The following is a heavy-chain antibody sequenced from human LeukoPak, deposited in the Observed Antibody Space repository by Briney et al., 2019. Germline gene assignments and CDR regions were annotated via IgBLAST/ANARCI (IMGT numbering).Heavy chain of an antibody. CDR1: GYTFTSYH. CDR2: MNPNSGDT. J-gene: IGHJ4*02. CDR3: ARVGRDYGGNSVDY. V-gene: IGHV1-8*01. Sequence: ASVKVSCKTSGYTFTSYHFNWVRQATGQGLEWMGWMNPNSGDTGYAQKFQDRLTMTRNTSISTAYMELSSLTSEDTAVYYCARVGRDYGGNSVDYWGQGTLVTVSS. D-gene: IGHD4-23*01.